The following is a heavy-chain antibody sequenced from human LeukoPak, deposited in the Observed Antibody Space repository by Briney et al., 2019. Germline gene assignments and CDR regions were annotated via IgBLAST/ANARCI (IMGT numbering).Heavy chain of an antibody. J-gene: IGHJ3*02. CDR1: GGSISSSSYY. D-gene: IGHD2-15*01. CDR3: ARVLGYCSGGSCYSMGAFDI. V-gene: IGHV4-39*07. CDR2: IYYSGST. Sequence: SETLSLTCTASGGSISSSSYYWGWIRQPPGKGLEWIGSIYYSGSTYYNPSLKSRVTISVDTSKNQFSLKLSSVTAADTAVYYCARVLGYCSGGSCYSMGAFDIWGQGTMVTVSS.